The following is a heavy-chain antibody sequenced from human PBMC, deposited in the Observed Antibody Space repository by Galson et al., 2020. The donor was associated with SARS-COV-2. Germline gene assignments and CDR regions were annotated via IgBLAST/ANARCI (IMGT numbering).Heavy chain of an antibody. J-gene: IGHJ4*02. CDR1: GYSFTEYY. CDR3: ARAFYYGSGSYYEYCFDY. V-gene: IGHV1-2*02. CDR2: INPHSGGT. D-gene: IGHD3-10*01. Sequence: GESLKISCKASGYSFTEYYVHWVRQAPGQGLEWMGWINPHSGGTEYAQNFQGRVTMTRDTSTSTTYMELSRLRYDDTAFYYCARAFYYGSGSYYEYCFDYWGQGALVTVSS.